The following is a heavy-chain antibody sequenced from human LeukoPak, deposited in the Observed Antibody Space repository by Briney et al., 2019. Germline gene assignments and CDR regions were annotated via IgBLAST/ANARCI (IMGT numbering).Heavy chain of an antibody. CDR1: GYTLTELS. Sequence: ASVKVSCKVSGYTLTELSMHWVRQAPGKGLEWMGGFDPEDGETIYAQKFQGRVTMTEDTSTDTAYMELSSLRSEDTAVYYCAPGAGYSGSLDYWGQGTLVTVSS. CDR2: FDPEDGET. CDR3: APGAGYSGSLDY. D-gene: IGHD5-12*01. J-gene: IGHJ4*02. V-gene: IGHV1-24*01.